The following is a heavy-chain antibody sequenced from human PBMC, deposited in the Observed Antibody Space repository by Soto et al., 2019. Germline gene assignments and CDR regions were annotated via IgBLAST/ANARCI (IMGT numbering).Heavy chain of an antibody. CDR2: ISATSDAA. V-gene: IGHV3-23*01. J-gene: IGHJ6*02. Sequence: GESLKISCVASGLPFSTSAMNWVRQAPGKGLEWVSIISATSDAAYYAESVKGRFTSSRDNSKNTLYLQMNSLRPEDTAVYYCGKYSGSYPVYNGMNVWGQGTTVTV. CDR1: GLPFSTSA. D-gene: IGHD1-26*01. CDR3: GKYSGSYPVYNGMNV.